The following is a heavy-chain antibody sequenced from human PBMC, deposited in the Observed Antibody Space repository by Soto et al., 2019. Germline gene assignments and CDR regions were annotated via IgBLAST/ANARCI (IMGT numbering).Heavy chain of an antibody. CDR2: INPGGVST. J-gene: IGHJ2*01. CDR1: GYTFTTYY. V-gene: IGHV1-46*01. CDR3: ARGGNGDNVGYLYFDL. Sequence: QVQLVQSGAEVKKPGASVEVSCKASGYTFTTYYIHWVRHAPGQGLEWMGVINPGGVSTKYAQKFPDRLTMASDPSTGTVSVDLSSLRSEDTAVYFCARGGNGDNVGYLYFDLWGRGTLVTVSP. D-gene: IGHD4-17*01.